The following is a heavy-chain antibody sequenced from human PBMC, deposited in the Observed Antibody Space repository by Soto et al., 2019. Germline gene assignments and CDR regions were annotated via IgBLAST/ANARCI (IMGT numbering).Heavy chain of an antibody. D-gene: IGHD5-12*01. J-gene: IGHJ6*02. V-gene: IGHV4-34*02. CDR2: VNQSGTS. CDR1: GGSFIEYY. CDR3: ARVRGRAESAPSGMDL. Sequence: QVQLKQWGTGLLKPSETLSVTCALYGGSFIEYYWNWVRQTPGKGLEWIGEVNQSGTSNYNPSLKNRVTSSVDASKKQFSLRLTSVTAADTGVYFCARVRGRAESAPSGMDLWGQGTTVIVSS.